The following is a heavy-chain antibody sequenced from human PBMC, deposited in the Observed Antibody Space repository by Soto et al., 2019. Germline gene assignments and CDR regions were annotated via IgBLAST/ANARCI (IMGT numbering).Heavy chain of an antibody. Sequence: EVQLVESGGGLVQPGVSLRLSCAASGFTVSSNYMSWVRQAPGKGLEWVSVIYSGGGTYYADPVKGRFTISRDNSKNTLYLQMNSLRAEDTAVYYFARDLVGATTEDIQHWGQGTLVTVSS. CDR2: IYSGGGT. V-gene: IGHV3-66*01. J-gene: IGHJ1*01. D-gene: IGHD1-26*01. CDR3: ARDLVGATTEDIQH. CDR1: GFTVSSNY.